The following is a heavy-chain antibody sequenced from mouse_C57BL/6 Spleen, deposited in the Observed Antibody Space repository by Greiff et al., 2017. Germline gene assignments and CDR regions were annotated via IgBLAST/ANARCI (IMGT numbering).Heavy chain of an antibody. D-gene: IGHD1-1*01. CDR1: GFTFNTYA. V-gene: IGHV10-3*01. CDR2: IRSKSSNYAT. J-gene: IGHJ4*01. CDR3: VRDSNYAMDY. Sequence: EVMLVESGGGLVQPKGSLKLSCAASGFTFNTYAMHWVRQAPGKGLEWVARIRSKSSNYATYYADSVKDRLTISRDDSQSKLNLQMNNLKTEDTAMYYCVRDSNYAMDYWGQGTSVTVSS.